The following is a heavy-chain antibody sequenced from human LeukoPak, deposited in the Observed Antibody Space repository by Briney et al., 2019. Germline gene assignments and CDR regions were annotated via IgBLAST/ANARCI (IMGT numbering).Heavy chain of an antibody. CDR1: GGSFSGYY. CDR2: VNHSGST. D-gene: IGHD2-2*01. Sequence: SETLSLTCAVYGGSFSGYYWSWIRQPPGKGLEWIGEVNHSGSTNYNPSLKSRVTISVDTSKNQFSLKLSSVTAADTAVYYCARRDVVVQLAHWGQGTLVTVSS. J-gene: IGHJ4*02. V-gene: IGHV4-34*01. CDR3: ARRDVVVQLAH.